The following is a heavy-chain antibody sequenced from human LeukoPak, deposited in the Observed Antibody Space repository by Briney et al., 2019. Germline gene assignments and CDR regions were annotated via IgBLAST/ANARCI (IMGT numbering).Heavy chain of an antibody. D-gene: IGHD3-9*01. CDR1: GFTFSSYS. J-gene: IGHJ4*02. V-gene: IGHV3-21*04. Sequence: GGSLRLSCAASGFTFSSYSMNWVRQAPGKGLEWVSSISSSSSYIYYADSVKGRFTISRDNAKNSLYLQMNSLRAEDTALYYCAKARLRYFDWPPIDYWGQGTLVTVSS. CDR2: ISSSSSYI. CDR3: AKARLRYFDWPPIDY.